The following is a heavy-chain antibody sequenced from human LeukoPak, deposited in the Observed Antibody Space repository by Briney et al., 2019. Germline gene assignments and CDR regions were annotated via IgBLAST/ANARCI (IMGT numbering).Heavy chain of an antibody. CDR3: ARDANWFDP. J-gene: IGHJ5*02. CDR1: GGSIRSYY. CDR2: ISTNGVT. Sequence: SETLSLTCIVSGGSIRSYYWSYIRQPVGKGLEWMGRISTNGVTNYNPSLKSRVTMSLDTSKNQFSLKLSSVTAADTAVYYCARDANWFDPWGQGTLVTVSS. V-gene: IGHV4-4*07.